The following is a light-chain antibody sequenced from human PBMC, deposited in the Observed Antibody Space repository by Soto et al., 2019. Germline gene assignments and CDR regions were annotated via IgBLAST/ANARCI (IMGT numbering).Light chain of an antibody. CDR2: EVS. CDR3: SSYAGSNNLV. V-gene: IGLV2-8*01. J-gene: IGLJ2*01. CDR1: SSDVGGYNY. Sequence: QSVLTQPPSASGSPGQSVTISCTGTSSDVGGYNYVSWYQQYPGKAPKLIIYEVSKRPSGVPDRFYGSKSGSTASLTVSGLQAEDEADYYCSSYAGSNNLVFGGGTKLTVL.